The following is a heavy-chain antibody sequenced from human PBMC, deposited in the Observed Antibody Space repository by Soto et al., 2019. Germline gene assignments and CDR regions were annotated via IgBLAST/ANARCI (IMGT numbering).Heavy chain of an antibody. CDR3: ARXSGSYTGYYYYYYGMDV. J-gene: IGHJ6*02. V-gene: IGHV4-4*07. D-gene: IGHD1-26*01. Sequence: SETLSLTCTVSGGSISSYYWSWIRQPAGKGLEWIGRIYTSGSTNYNPSLKSRVTMSVDTSKNQFSLKLSSVTAADTAVYYCARXSGSYTGYYYYYYGMDVWGQGTTVTVSS. CDR2: IYTSGST. CDR1: GGSISSYY.